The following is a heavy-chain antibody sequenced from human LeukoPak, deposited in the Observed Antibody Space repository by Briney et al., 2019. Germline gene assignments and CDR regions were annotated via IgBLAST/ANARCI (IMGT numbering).Heavy chain of an antibody. CDR3: GVAAAVSRQSDY. CDR2: IYSGGST. CDR1: GFTFSSYA. V-gene: IGHV3-66*01. Sequence: PGGSLRLSCAASGFTFSSYAMHWVRQAPGKGLEWVAVIYSGGSTYYADSVKGRFTISRDNSKNTLYLQMNSLRAEDTAVYYCGVAAAVSRQSDYWGQGTLVTVSS. D-gene: IGHD6-13*01. J-gene: IGHJ4*02.